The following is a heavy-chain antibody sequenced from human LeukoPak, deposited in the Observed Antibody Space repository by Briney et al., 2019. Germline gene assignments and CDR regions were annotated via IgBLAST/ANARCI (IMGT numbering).Heavy chain of an antibody. CDR1: GGSFSGYY. V-gene: IGHV4-34*01. J-gene: IGHJ5*02. CDR3: ARRRRSITMVRGVSGWFDP. Sequence: PSETLSLTCAVYGGSFSGYYWSWIRQPPGKGLEWIGEINHSGSTNYNPSLKSRVTIPVDTSKNQFSLKLSSVTAADTAVYYCARRRRSITMVRGVSGWFDPWGQGTLVTVSS. D-gene: IGHD3-10*01. CDR2: INHSGST.